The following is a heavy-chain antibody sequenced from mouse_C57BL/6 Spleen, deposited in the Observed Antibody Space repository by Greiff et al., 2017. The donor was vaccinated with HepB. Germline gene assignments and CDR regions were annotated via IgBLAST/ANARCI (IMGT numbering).Heavy chain of an antibody. J-gene: IGHJ2*01. CDR3: ERGDYERYFDY. CDR1: GYTFTSYG. D-gene: IGHD2-4*01. CDR2: IYPRSGNT. Sequence: QVQLQQSGAELARPGASVKLSCKASGYTFTSYGISWVKQRTGQGLEWIGEIYPRSGNTYYNEKFKGKATLTADKSSSTAYMELRSLTSEESAVYFCERGDYERYFDYWGQGTTLTVSS. V-gene: IGHV1-81*01.